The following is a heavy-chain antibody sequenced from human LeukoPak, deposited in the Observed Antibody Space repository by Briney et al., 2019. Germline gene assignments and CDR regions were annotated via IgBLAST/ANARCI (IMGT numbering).Heavy chain of an antibody. J-gene: IGHJ5*02. V-gene: IGHV1-69*13. CDR1: GGTFSSYA. D-gene: IGHD6-13*01. Sequence: ASVKVSCTASGGTFSSYAISWVRQAPGQGLEWMGGIIPIFGTANYAQKFQGRVTITADESTSTAYMELSSLRSEDTAVYYCARFLEAAGWDNWFDPWGQGTLVTVSS. CDR2: IIPIFGTA. CDR3: ARFLEAAGWDNWFDP.